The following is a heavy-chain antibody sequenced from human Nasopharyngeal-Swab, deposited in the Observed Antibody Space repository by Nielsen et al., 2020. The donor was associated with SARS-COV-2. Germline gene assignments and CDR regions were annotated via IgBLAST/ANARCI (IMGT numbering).Heavy chain of an antibody. CDR2: IYYSGST. D-gene: IGHD6-19*01. Sequence: SETLSLTCTVSGGSISSGSYYWGWIRQPPGKGLEWIGGIYYSGSTYYNPSLKSRVTISVDTSKNQFSLKLSSVTAADTAVYYCARGYSSGWYPFDYWGQGALVTVSS. V-gene: IGHV4-39*07. CDR3: ARGYSSGWYPFDY. CDR1: GGSISSGSYY. J-gene: IGHJ4*02.